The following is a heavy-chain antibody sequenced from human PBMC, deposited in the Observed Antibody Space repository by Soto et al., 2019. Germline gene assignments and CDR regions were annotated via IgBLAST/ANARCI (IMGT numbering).Heavy chain of an antibody. CDR3: ARSNWFDP. Sequence: GGSLRLSCAASGFTFSTYWMNWVRQAPGKGLVWVSRINPDGSSTDYADSVEGRFTISRGNAKNTLYLQMNSLRAEDTAVYYCARSNWFDPWGQGTLVTVSS. J-gene: IGHJ5*02. CDR2: INPDGSST. V-gene: IGHV3-74*01. CDR1: GFTFSTYW.